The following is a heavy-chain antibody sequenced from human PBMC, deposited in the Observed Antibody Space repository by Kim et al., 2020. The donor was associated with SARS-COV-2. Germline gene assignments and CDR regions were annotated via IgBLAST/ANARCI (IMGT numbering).Heavy chain of an antibody. CDR2: INHSGST. D-gene: IGHD1-26*01. CDR1: GGSFSGYY. Sequence: SETLSLTCAVYGGSFSGYYWSWIRQPPGKGLEWIGEINHSGSTNYNPSLKSRVTISVDTSKNQFSLKLSSVTAADTAVYYCARGRGVGATRLNYYYYGMDVWGQGTTVTVSS. V-gene: IGHV4-34*01. J-gene: IGHJ6*02. CDR3: ARGRGVGATRLNYYYYGMDV.